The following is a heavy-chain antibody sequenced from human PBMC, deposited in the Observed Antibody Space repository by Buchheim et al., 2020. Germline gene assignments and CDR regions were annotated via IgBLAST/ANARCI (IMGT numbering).Heavy chain of an antibody. V-gene: IGHV3-23*04. Sequence: EVQLVESGGGLVQPGGSLRLSCAASGFTFSSYAMSWVRQAPGKGLEWVSAISGSGGSTYYADSVKGRFTISRANSKNTLYLQMNSLRAEDTAVYYCAKLDRRTRTDRITMIVVATDAFDIWGQGT. D-gene: IGHD3-22*01. CDR1: GFTFSSYA. CDR2: ISGSGGST. CDR3: AKLDRRTRTDRITMIVVATDAFDI. J-gene: IGHJ3*02.